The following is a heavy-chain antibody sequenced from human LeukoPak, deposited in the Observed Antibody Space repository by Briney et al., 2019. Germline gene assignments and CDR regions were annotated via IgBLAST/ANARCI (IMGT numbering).Heavy chain of an antibody. CDR2: IYYVGNT. CDR3: ARVGGTINWELDY. D-gene: IGHD5-24*01. V-gene: IGHV4-59*01. J-gene: IGHJ4*02. CDR1: GTSISDYY. Sequence: PSETLSLTCTVSGTSISDYYWSWIRQPPGKGLEWIGYIYYVGNTNYNPSLKSRVTISVDTSKKQFSLNPSSVTAADTAVYYCARVGGTINWELDYWGQGALVTVSS.